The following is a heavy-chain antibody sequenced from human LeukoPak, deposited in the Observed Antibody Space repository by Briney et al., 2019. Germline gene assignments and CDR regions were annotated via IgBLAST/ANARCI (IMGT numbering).Heavy chain of an antibody. D-gene: IGHD5-12*01. CDR3: AREGSGYDFEY. V-gene: IGHV3-30*03. CDR1: GFTFSNFG. CDR2: ISYDGSIR. J-gene: IGHJ4*02. Sequence: GGSLRLSCAASGFTFSNFGMHWVRQAPGKGLEWVAVISYDGSIRYYADSVKGRITISRDNSYNTLYLQMNSLRAEDTAVYYCAREGSGYDFEYWGRGTLVTVSS.